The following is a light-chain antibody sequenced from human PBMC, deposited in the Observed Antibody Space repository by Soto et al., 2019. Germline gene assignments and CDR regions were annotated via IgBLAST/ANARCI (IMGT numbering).Light chain of an antibody. CDR2: GAS. Sequence: DIQMTQSPSSLSASVGDRVTITCRASQSISIYLNWYPQKPGKAPKLLIYGASSLQSGVPSRFSGSGSGTHFHLIISSLQPEDFATYYWQQTYSTPYTFGQGTNVEIK. J-gene: IGKJ2*01. V-gene: IGKV1-39*01. CDR1: QSISIY. CDR3: QQTYSTPYT.